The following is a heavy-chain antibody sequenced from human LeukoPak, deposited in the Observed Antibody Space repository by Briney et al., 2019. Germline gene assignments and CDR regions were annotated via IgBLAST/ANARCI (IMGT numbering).Heavy chain of an antibody. Sequence: GGSLRHSCAASGSIFSSYGMHWVRQAPGKGLEWVAFIRYDVSNKYYADSVQGRFAISRDNAKNTLYLQMNSLRVEDTAVYYCSPIFYAPDYWGQGTQVTVSS. CDR1: GSIFSSYG. CDR3: SPIFYAPDY. CDR2: IRYDVSNK. V-gene: IGHV3-30*02. D-gene: IGHD5/OR15-5a*01. J-gene: IGHJ4*02.